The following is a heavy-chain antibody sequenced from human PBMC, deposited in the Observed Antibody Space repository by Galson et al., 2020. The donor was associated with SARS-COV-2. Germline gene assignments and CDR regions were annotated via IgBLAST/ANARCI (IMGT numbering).Heavy chain of an antibody. CDR1: GFSFRNAW. J-gene: IGHJ4*03. CDR3: TTLLQDDADYLCDY. D-gene: IGHD4-17*01. V-gene: IGHV3-15*01. CDR2: ITPKTAGGTP. Sequence: ESLKISCAASGFSFRNAWMSLVRQVPGKGLEWVGRITPKTAGGTPEYAAPVKGRFTISRDDSTNTLCLHMNSLKTEETAVYFCTTLLQDDADYLCDYWGHGTLVTVSA.